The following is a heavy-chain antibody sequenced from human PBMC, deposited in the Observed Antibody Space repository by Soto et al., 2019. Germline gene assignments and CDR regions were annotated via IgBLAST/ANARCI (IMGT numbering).Heavy chain of an antibody. Sequence: SETLSLTCTVSGGSISSYYWSWIRQPPGKGLEWIGYIYYSGSTNYNPSLKSRVTISVDTSKNQFSLKLSSVTAADTAVYYCARAQYCSGGSCYLYYYYGMDVWGQGTTVTVSS. CDR2: IYYSGST. D-gene: IGHD2-15*01. J-gene: IGHJ6*02. CDR3: ARAQYCSGGSCYLYYYYGMDV. CDR1: GGSISSYY. V-gene: IGHV4-59*01.